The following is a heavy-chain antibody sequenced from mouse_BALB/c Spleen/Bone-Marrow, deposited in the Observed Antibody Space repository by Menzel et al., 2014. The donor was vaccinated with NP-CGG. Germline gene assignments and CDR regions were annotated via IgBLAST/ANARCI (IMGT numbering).Heavy chain of an antibody. CDR1: GFSLTSYG. CDR2: IWGDGST. D-gene: IGHD2-10*02. CDR3: ARLAKTWYFDV. J-gene: IGHJ1*01. Sequence: VQLQQSGPGLVAPSQRLSITCTVSGFSLTSYGVSWVRQPPGKGLECLGVIWGDGSTNYHSALISRLSISKDNSKSQVFIKLNSLQTDDTATYYCARLAKTWYFDVWGAGTTVTVSS. V-gene: IGHV2-3*01.